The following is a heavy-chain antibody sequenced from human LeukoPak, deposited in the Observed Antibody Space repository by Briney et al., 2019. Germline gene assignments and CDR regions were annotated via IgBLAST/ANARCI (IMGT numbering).Heavy chain of an antibody. CDR1: GDPISNYY. Sequence: SETLSLTCTVSGDPISNYYWSWIRQPPGKGMEWIGYIYYSGSTNYNPSLKSRVTISVDTSKTQFSLKLTSVTAADTAVYYCARHALGKDAFDIWGQGTMVTVSS. J-gene: IGHJ3*02. V-gene: IGHV4-59*01. CDR2: IYYSGST. D-gene: IGHD7-27*01. CDR3: ARHALGKDAFDI.